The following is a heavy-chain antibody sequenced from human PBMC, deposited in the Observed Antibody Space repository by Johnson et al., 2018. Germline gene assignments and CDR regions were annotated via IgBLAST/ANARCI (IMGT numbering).Heavy chain of an antibody. J-gene: IGHJ3*02. CDR1: GFNFNNYW. V-gene: IGHV3-7*01. D-gene: IGHD2-8*02. Sequence: VQLVQSGGGLVQXGGSLRLXCAVSGFNFNNYWLTWVRQAPGKGLEWVANINQEGRETYYVGSVKGRFTISRDIARNSLYLQMHSLRVEDTAVYYCARRYDYTGRYYRPGAFDIWGQGTMVTVSS. CDR2: INQEGRET. CDR3: ARRYDYTGRYYRPGAFDI.